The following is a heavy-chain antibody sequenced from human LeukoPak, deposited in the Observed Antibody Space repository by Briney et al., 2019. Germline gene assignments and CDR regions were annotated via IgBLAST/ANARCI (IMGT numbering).Heavy chain of an antibody. D-gene: IGHD6-13*01. Sequence: PSETLSLTCTVSGYSISSGHYWGWIRQPPGKGLEWIGSIYNPSLKSRVTISVDTSKNQFSLKLSSVTAADTAVYYCASYSSSLAYNWFDPWGQGTLVTVSS. CDR1: GYSISSGHY. V-gene: IGHV4-38-2*02. CDR2: I. J-gene: IGHJ5*02. CDR3: ASYSSSLAYNWFDP.